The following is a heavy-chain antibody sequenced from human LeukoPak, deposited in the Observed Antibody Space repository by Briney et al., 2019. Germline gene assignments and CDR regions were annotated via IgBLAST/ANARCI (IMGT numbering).Heavy chain of an antibody. CDR2: ISGSGVTM. D-gene: IGHD4-17*01. CDR3: ARASEDLYSDDYGDYGAFDI. CDR1: GFTFSSYE. Sequence: PGGSLRLSCAASGFTFSSYEMNWVRQAPGRGLEWVSYISGSGVTMYYADSVKGRFTISRDNAKNSLYLQMNSLRAEDTAVYYCARASEDLYSDDYGDYGAFDIWGQGTMVTVSS. V-gene: IGHV3-48*03. J-gene: IGHJ3*02.